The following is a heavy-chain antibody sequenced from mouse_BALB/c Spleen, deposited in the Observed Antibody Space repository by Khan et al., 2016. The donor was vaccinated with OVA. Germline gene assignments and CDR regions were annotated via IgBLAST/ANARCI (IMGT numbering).Heavy chain of an antibody. J-gene: IGHJ4*01. CDR2: ISSSGST. CDR1: GYSITSDYA. Sequence: EVQLQESGPGLVKPSQSLSLTCTVTGYSITSDYAWNWIRQFPGNKLEWMGYISSSGSTTYNPSLKSRSSIKRDTSKHQFFLQLKSVTSEDTATYYCASELGRYYALDYWGQGTSVTVSS. V-gene: IGHV3-2*02. CDR3: ASELGRYYALDY. D-gene: IGHD4-1*01.